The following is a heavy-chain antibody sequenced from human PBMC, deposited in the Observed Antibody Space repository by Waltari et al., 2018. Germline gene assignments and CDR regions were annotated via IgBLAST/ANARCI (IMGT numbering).Heavy chain of an antibody. D-gene: IGHD3-22*01. CDR1: GGTFSSYA. J-gene: IGHJ2*01. V-gene: IGHV1-69*14. CDR2: IIPSFGTA. Sequence: QVQLVQSGAEVKKPGSSVKVSCKASGGTFSSYAISWVRQAPGQGLEWMGGIIPSFGTANYAQKFQGRVTITADKSTSTAYMELSRLRSEDTAVYYCARETTSRTMIGGGFDLWGRGTLVTVSS. CDR3: ARETTSRTMIGGGFDL.